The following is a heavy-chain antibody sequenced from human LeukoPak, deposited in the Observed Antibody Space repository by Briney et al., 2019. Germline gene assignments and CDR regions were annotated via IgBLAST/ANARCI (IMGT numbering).Heavy chain of an antibody. V-gene: IGHV3-7*03. CDR2: INHNGNVN. D-gene: IGHD3-16*01. Sequence: GGSLRLSCAVSGFTFSDYYMDWVRQAPEKGLEWVASINHNGNVNYYVDSVKGRFTISRDNAKNSLYLQMSNLRAEDTAVYFCARGGGLDVWGQGATVTVSS. CDR1: GFTFSDYY. CDR3: ARGGGLDV. J-gene: IGHJ6*02.